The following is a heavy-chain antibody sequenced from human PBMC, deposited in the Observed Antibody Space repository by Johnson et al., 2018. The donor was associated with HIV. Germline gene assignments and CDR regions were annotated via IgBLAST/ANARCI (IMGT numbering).Heavy chain of an antibody. Sequence: VQLVESGGGVIRPGGSLRLSCATSGFTVSSNYMSWVRQAPGKGLEWVSVIYSGGSTYYADSVKGRFTISRDNSKNTLYLQMNSLRAEDTAVYYCARKKATVFSTTSTNYAFDIWGQGTMVTVSS. CDR2: IYSGGST. CDR1: GFTVSSNY. D-gene: IGHD1-1*01. J-gene: IGHJ3*02. CDR3: ARKKATVFSTTSTNYAFDI. V-gene: IGHV3-66*01.